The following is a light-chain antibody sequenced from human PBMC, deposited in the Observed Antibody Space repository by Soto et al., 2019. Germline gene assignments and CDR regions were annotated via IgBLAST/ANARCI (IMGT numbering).Light chain of an antibody. CDR1: HWYSGKH. CDR3: QEYGTWFT. Sequence: DIVLTQSPATLSLSPGERVSLSCGASHWYSGKHLAWYEQKPGQPPRLLIYSSSVRASGVPDRFRGSGSGTVFTCEITRVGLEDLVVYLYQEYGTWFTFGQGTRLETK. V-gene: IGKV3-20*01. J-gene: IGKJ5*01. CDR2: SSS.